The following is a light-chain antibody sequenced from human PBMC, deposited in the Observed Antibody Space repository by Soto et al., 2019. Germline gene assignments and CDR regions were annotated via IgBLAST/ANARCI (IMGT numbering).Light chain of an antibody. V-gene: IGLV2-8*01. Sequence: QSVLTQPPSASGSPGQSVTISCTGTSSDVGGYKYVSWYQQHPGKVPKLMIYEVNKRPSGVPDRFSGSKSGNTASLTVSGLQAEDEADYYCSSYAGSNNVIFGGGTKVTVL. J-gene: IGLJ2*01. CDR2: EVN. CDR1: SSDVGGYKY. CDR3: SSYAGSNNVI.